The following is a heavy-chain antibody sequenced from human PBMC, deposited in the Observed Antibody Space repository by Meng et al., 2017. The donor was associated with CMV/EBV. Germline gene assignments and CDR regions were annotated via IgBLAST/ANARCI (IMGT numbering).Heavy chain of an antibody. CDR1: GYSISSGYY. CDR3: ARETRYCSSTSCLYGVDY. CDR2: IYHSGST. J-gene: IGHJ4*02. V-gene: IGHV4-38-2*02. D-gene: IGHD2-2*01. Sequence: SETLSLTCTVSGYSISSGYYWGWIRQPPGKGLEWIGSIYHSGSTYYNPSLKSRVTISVDTSKNQFSLKLSSVTAADTAVYYCARETRYCSSTSCLYGVDYWGQGTLVTVSS.